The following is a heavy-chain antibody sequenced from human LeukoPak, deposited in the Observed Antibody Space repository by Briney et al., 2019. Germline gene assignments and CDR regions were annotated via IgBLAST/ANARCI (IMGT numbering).Heavy chain of an antibody. D-gene: IGHD3-22*01. CDR3: AREPRTYYYDSSGYYSGGS. J-gene: IGHJ4*02. Sequence: SETLSLTCTVSGYSISSGYYWGWIRQPPGKGLEWIGSIYHSGSTYYNPSLKSRVTISVDTSKNQFSLKLSSVTAADTAVYYCAREPRTYYYDSSGYYSGGSWGQGTLVTVSS. CDR2: IYHSGST. V-gene: IGHV4-38-2*02. CDR1: GYSISSGYY.